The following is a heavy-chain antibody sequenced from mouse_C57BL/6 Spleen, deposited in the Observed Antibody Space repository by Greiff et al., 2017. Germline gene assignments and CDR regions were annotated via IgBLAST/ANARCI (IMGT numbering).Heavy chain of an antibody. Sequence: QVQLQQPGAELVKPGASVKLSCKASGYTFTSYWMHWVKQRPGQGLEWIGMIHPNSGSTNYNEKFKSKATLTVDKSSSTAYMQLSSLTSEDSAVYYCEREIDYGTQFADWGQVALVTVSA. CDR2: IHPNSGST. CDR3: EREIDYGTQFAD. V-gene: IGHV1-64*01. J-gene: IGHJ3*01. CDR1: GYTFTSYW. D-gene: IGHD2-1*01.